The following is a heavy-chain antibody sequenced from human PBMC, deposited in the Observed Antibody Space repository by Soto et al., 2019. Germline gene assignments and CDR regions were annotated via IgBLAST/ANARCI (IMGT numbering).Heavy chain of an antibody. CDR3: AKAEGDYYDSSGYYGTFFQH. J-gene: IGHJ1*01. V-gene: IGHV3-30*18. CDR2: ISYDGSNK. Sequence: LRLSCAASGFTFSSYGMHWVRQAPGKGLEWVAVISYDGSNKYYADSVKGRFTISRDNSKNTLYLQMNSLRAEDTAVYYCAKAEGDYYDSSGYYGTFFQHWGQGTLVTVSS. CDR1: GFTFSSYG. D-gene: IGHD3-22*01.